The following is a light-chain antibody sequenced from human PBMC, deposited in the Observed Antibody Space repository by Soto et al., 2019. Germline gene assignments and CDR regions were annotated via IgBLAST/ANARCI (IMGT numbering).Light chain of an antibody. CDR1: QSISSW. Sequence: DIQMTQSPSTLSASVGDRVTITCRASQSISSWLAWYQQKPGKAPKLLIYDASNLDSGVPSRFSGSGSGTEFSLTISNLQPDDCATYYCQQYNSYSPTFGQGTKVDIK. J-gene: IGKJ1*01. CDR2: DAS. CDR3: QQYNSYSPT. V-gene: IGKV1-5*01.